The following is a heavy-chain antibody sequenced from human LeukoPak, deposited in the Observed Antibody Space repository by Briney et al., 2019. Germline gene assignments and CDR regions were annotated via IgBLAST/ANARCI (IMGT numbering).Heavy chain of an antibody. CDR2: IRSKANNYAT. D-gene: IGHD2-15*01. V-gene: IGHV3-73*01. CDR3: IRYLPIWRSCSGGSCPYYYMDV. CDR1: GFTFSGSA. Sequence: PGGSLRLSCAASGFTFSGSAMYWVRQASGKGLEWVGRIRSKANNYATAYAASVKGRFTISRDDSKNTAYLQMNSLKTEDTAVYYCIRYLPIWRSCSGGSCPYYYMDVWGKGTTVTVSS. J-gene: IGHJ6*03.